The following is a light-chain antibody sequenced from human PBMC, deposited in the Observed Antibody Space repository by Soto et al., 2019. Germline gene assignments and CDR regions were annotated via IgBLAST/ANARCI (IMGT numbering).Light chain of an antibody. V-gene: IGKV3-15*01. CDR2: DAS. CDR3: LQYFRWRT. J-gene: IGKJ1*01. Sequence: EIVMTQSPATLSVSPGERATLSCRASQSLSSSLAWYQQKPGQAPRLLIYDASTRATDIPARFSGSGSGTEFNLTISSLQPEDSAVYYCLQYFRWRTFGQGTKVEIK. CDR1: QSLSSS.